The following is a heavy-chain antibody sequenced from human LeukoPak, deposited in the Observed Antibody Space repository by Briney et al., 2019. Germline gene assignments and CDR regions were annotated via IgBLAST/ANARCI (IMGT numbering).Heavy chain of an antibody. D-gene: IGHD6-25*01. CDR1: GFTFSSYE. Sequence: GESLRLSCAASGFTFSSYEMNWVRQAPGKGLEWVSYISSSGTIIYYADSVKGRFTMSRDNAKNSLYLQMNSLRAEDSAVYYCAREVYSSAHGPAWGQGTLVIGSS. V-gene: IGHV3-48*03. CDR2: ISSSGTII. J-gene: IGHJ5*02. CDR3: AREVYSSAHGPA.